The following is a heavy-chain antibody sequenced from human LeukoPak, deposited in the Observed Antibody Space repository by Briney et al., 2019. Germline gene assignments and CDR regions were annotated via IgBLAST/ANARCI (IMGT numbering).Heavy chain of an antibody. Sequence: PGGSLRLSCAASGFTVSSNYMTWVRQAPGKGLEWVSVMYGGASTYYADSVQGRFTISRDSSKNTLYLQMNSLRAEDTAVYYCARKFYYDSSGSDAFDIWGQGTMVTVSS. CDR3: ARKFYYDSSGSDAFDI. D-gene: IGHD3-22*01. V-gene: IGHV3-53*01. J-gene: IGHJ3*02. CDR1: GFTVSSNY. CDR2: MYGGAST.